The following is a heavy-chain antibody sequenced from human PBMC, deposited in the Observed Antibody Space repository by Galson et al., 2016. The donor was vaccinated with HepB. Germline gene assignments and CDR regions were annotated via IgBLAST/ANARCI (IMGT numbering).Heavy chain of an antibody. CDR3: ARKGGIYSPWGY. J-gene: IGHJ4*02. CDR2: SSGSGDRT. V-gene: IGHV3-23*01. Sequence: SLRLSCAASGSTFSDCAMSWVRQTPGKGLEWVSGSSGSGDRTYYADSVKGRFTVSRDNSKNTLYLQMNSLRVEDTAVYYCARKGGIYSPWGYWGQGTLVTVSS. CDR1: GSTFSDCA. D-gene: IGHD3-10*01.